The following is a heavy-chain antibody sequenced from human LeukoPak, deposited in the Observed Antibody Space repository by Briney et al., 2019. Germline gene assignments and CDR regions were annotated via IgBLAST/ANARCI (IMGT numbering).Heavy chain of an antibody. D-gene: IGHD3-22*01. Sequence: SETLSLTCTVSGDSISTSSYYWGWIRQPRGKGLEWLGSIYYSGSTYYNPSLKSRITISVDTSKNQFSLNLYSVTAADTGVFYCARSYYYDYRQIDYWGQGTLVTVSS. CDR1: GDSISTSSYY. CDR3: ARSYYYDYRQIDY. CDR2: IYYSGST. J-gene: IGHJ4*02. V-gene: IGHV4-39*01.